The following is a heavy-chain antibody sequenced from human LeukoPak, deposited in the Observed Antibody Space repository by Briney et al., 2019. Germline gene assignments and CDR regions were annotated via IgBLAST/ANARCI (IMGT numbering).Heavy chain of an antibody. CDR2: IYYSGST. J-gene: IGHJ3*02. Sequence: KPSGTLSLTCTVSGGSISSYYWSWIRQPPGKGLEWIGYIYYSGSTNYNPSLKSRVTISVDTSKNQFSLKLSSVTAADTAVYYCARHLPATALRAFDIWGQGTMVTVSS. CDR1: GGSISSYY. V-gene: IGHV4-59*08. D-gene: IGHD2-2*01. CDR3: ARHLPATALRAFDI.